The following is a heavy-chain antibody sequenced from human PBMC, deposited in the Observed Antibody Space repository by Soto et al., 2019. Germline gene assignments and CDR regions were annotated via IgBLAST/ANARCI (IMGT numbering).Heavy chain of an antibody. CDR3: AKDRGSSSSYAFDI. J-gene: IGHJ3*02. CDR1: GFTFDDYA. V-gene: IGHV3-9*01. D-gene: IGHD6-6*01. Sequence: GGSLRLSCAASGFTFDDYAMHWVRQAPGKGLEWVSGISWNSGSIGYADSVKGRFTIPRDNAKNSLYLQMNSLRAEDTALYYCAKDRGSSSSYAFDIWGQGTMVTVSS. CDR2: ISWNSGSI.